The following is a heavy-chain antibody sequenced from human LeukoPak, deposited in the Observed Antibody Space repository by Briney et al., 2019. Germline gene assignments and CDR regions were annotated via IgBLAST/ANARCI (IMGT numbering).Heavy chain of an antibody. Sequence: GGSLRLSCAASGFTFSSSAMSWVRQAPGKGLEWVSAISGSGGVTYYRDSVRGRFTVSRGNSKNTPYLQMNSLRAEDTALYYCAKNGSGTSRAFDVWGQGTMVTVSS. J-gene: IGHJ3*01. CDR2: ISGSGGVT. CDR1: GFTFSSSA. D-gene: IGHD3-10*01. V-gene: IGHV3-23*01. CDR3: AKNGSGTSRAFDV.